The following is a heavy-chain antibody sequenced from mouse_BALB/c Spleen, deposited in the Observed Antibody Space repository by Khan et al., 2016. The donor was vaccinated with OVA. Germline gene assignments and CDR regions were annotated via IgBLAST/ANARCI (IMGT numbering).Heavy chain of an antibody. CDR1: GFSLISYA. Sequence: QVQLKESGPGLVAPSQSLSITCTVSGFSLISYAVHWVRQPPGKGLEWLGVIWAGGSTNYNSALMSRLSISKDNSKSQVFLKMNSLQIDDTSMYYCARNLDDSGEYFDVWGAGTTVTVSS. V-gene: IGHV2-9*02. CDR2: IWAGGST. D-gene: IGHD2-13*01. J-gene: IGHJ1*01. CDR3: ARNLDDSGEYFDV.